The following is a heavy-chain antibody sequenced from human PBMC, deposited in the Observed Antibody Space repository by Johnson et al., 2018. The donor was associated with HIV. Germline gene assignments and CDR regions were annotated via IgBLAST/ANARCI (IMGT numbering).Heavy chain of an antibody. CDR3: ASDRGYDDSSGGDAFDI. Sequence: QVQLVESGGGVVQPGRSLRLSCAASGFSFSSYAMHWVRQAPGKGLEWVTVISYDGSNKYYADSVKGRFTLSRDNSKNTLYLQMNSRRAEDTAVYYCASDRGYDDSSGGDAFDIWGQGTMVTVSS. CDR2: ISYDGSNK. J-gene: IGHJ3*02. V-gene: IGHV3-30*04. D-gene: IGHD3-22*01. CDR1: GFSFSSYA.